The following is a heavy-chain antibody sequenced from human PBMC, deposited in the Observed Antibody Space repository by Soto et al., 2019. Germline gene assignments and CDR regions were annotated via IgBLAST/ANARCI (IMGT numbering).Heavy chain of an antibody. CDR2: ISGSGGST. J-gene: IGHJ4*02. CDR1: GFTFSSYA. CDR3: AREQRYFDWGLDY. Sequence: EVQLLESGGGLVQPGGSLRLSCAASGFTFSSYAMSWVRQAPGKGLEWVSAISGSGGSTYYADSVKGRFTISRDNSKNSLYLQMNSLRAEDTAVYYCAREQRYFDWGLDYWGQGTLVTVSS. V-gene: IGHV3-23*01. D-gene: IGHD3-9*01.